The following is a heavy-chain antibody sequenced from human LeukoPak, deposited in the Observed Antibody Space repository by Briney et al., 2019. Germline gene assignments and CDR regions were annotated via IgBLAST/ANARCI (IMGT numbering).Heavy chain of an antibody. CDR1: GFTFSSYA. J-gene: IGHJ4*02. Sequence: GGSLRLSCAASGFTFSSYAMHWVRQAPGKGLEWVAVISYDGSNKYYADSVKGRFTISRDNSKNTLYLQMNGLRAEDTAVYYCARVGKAAAGLDYWGQGTLVTVSS. V-gene: IGHV3-30-3*01. D-gene: IGHD6-13*01. CDR3: ARVGKAAAGLDY. CDR2: ISYDGSNK.